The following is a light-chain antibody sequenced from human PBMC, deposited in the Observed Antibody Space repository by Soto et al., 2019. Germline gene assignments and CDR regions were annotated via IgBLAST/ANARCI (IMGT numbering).Light chain of an antibody. CDR3: SLYTSSSTYV. J-gene: IGLJ1*01. V-gene: IGLV2-18*01. Sequence: QSVLTQPPSVSGAPGQSGTISCTGTSSDVGSYNRVSWYQQPPGTAPKLMIYEVSNRPSGVPDRFSGSKSGNTASLTISGLQAEDEADYYCSLYTSSSTYVFGTGTKGTVL. CDR2: EVS. CDR1: SSDVGSYNR.